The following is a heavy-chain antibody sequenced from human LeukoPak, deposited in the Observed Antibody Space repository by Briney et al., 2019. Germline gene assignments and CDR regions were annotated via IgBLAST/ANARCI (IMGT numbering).Heavy chain of an antibody. CDR1: GFTDSSNY. J-gene: IGHJ4*02. V-gene: IGHV3-66*02. Sequence: GGSLRLSCAASGFTDSSNYMSWVRQAPGKGLEWVSVIYSGGSTYYADSVKGRFTISRDNSKDTLYLQMNSLRAEDTAVYYCARETVVPAATFDYWGQGTLVTVSS. CDR2: IYSGGST. D-gene: IGHD2-2*01. CDR3: ARETVVPAATFDY.